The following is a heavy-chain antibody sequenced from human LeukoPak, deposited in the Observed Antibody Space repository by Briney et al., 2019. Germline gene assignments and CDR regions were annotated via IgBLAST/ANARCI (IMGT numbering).Heavy chain of an antibody. CDR3: ARDFLQGVRGNTGGSFDY. J-gene: IGHJ4*02. CDR2: IFHSGTT. Sequence: ASETLSLTCTVSGDTISTSFYYWDWIRQPPGKGLEWIGGIFHSGTTYYNPSLKSRVTMSVDTSKNQFSLKLSSVTAADTAVCFCARDFLQGVRGNTGGSFDYWGQGTLVTVSS. D-gene: IGHD3-10*01. V-gene: IGHV4-39*07. CDR1: GDTISTSFYY.